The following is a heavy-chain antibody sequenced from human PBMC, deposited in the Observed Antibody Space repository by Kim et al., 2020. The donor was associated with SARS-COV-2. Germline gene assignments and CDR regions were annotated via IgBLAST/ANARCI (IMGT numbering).Heavy chain of an antibody. Sequence: GGSLRLSCATSGFTYGTHAMSWVRQAPGMGLEWVSGISGSGRRTYYADSVKGRFTISRDNSKNAFYLQMSNLRVDDTAVYFCARRGGLHCGDACREHFDFWGRGARVTVSS. CDR1: GFTYGTHA. D-gene: IGHD2-21*02. J-gene: IGHJ4*02. V-gene: IGHV3-23*01. CDR2: ISGSGRRT. CDR3: ARRGGLHCGDACREHFDF.